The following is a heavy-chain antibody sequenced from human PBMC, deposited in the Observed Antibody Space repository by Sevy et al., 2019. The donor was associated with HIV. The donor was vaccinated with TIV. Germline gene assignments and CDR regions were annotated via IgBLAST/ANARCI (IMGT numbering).Heavy chain of an antibody. J-gene: IGHJ3*01. CDR2: FYYSGDT. CDR1: GGSISSYY. D-gene: IGHD4-4*01. Sequence: SETLSLTCTVSGGSISSYYWSWIRQPPGKGLEWIGYFYYSGDTDYNSSLKNRVTISVDKSKNQLSLRLSSVTAADTAVYYCARERYDSNWYGLESGNDALHVWGQGTLVTVSS. V-gene: IGHV4-59*01. CDR3: ARERYDSNWYGLESGNDALHV.